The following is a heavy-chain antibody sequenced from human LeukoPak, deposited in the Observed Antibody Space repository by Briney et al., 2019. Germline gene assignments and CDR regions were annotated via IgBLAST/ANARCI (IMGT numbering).Heavy chain of an antibody. CDR3: ARDRGLWIQLWHNFDY. V-gene: IGHV1-18*01. J-gene: IGHJ4*02. D-gene: IGHD5-18*01. Sequence: ASVKVSCKASGYTFTSYGISWVRQAPGQGLEWMGWISAYNGNTNYAQKLQGRATMTTDTSTSTAYMELRSLRSDDTAVYYCARDRGLWIQLWHNFDYWGQGTLVTVSS. CDR2: ISAYNGNT. CDR1: GYTFTSYG.